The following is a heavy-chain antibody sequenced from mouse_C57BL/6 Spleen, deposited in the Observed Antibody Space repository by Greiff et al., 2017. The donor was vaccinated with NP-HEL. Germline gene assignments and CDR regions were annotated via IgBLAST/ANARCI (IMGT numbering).Heavy chain of an antibody. J-gene: IGHJ2*01. CDR2: IYPGNGDT. CDR1: GYAFSSSW. V-gene: IGHV1-82*01. CDR3: TRCGNYLDD. D-gene: IGHD1-1*02. Sequence: QVQLQQSGPELVKPGASVKISCKASGYAFSSSWMNWVKQRPGKGLEWIGRIYPGNGDTNYNGKFKGKATLTADKSSSTAYMHLSSLTSDYSAVYFGTRCGNYLDDWGQGTTLTVSS.